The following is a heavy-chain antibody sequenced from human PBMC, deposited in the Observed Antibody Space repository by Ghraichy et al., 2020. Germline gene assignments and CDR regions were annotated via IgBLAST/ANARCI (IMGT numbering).Heavy chain of an antibody. V-gene: IGHV4-59*08. CDR2: IYNSGTT. CDR1: GGSLSTYY. CDR3: ARHGGNLAWFQH. D-gene: IGHD4-23*01. Sequence: SETLSLTCTVSGGSLSTYYWSWIRQSPGKGLEWIGYIYNSGTTTYNPSLRSRVTISADTSKNRFSLRLNSVTAADTAVYYCARHGGNLAWFQHWGQGTLVTISS. J-gene: IGHJ1*01.